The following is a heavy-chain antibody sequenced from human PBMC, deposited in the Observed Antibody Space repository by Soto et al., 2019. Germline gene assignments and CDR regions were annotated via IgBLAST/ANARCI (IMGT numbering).Heavy chain of an antibody. Sequence: ASVKVSCKTSGYTFTRHYIHWVRQAPGRGLECMGMISPSGDTISYAQKFQARVTMTSATSTTTVYMELSSLTSEDTAVYYCAKTPRFCSSGTCYAGYFDYWGQRTPVTVSS. CDR1: GYTFTRHY. CDR3: AKTPRFCSSGTCYAGYFDY. CDR2: ISPSGDTI. V-gene: IGHV1-46*01. J-gene: IGHJ4*02. D-gene: IGHD2-2*01.